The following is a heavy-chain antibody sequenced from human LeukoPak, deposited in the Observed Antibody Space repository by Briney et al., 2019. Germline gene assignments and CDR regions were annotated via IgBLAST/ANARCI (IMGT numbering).Heavy chain of an antibody. CDR3: ARNHYDFWSGYPLGYTWFDP. V-gene: IGHV1-2*02. CDR1: GYTFTGYY. CDR2: INPNSGGT. D-gene: IGHD3-3*01. Sequence: ASVKVSCKASGYTFTGYYMHWVRQAPGQGLEGRGWINPNSGGTNYAQKFQGRVTMTRDTSISTAYMELSRLRSDDTAVYYCARNHYDFWSGYPLGYTWFDPWGQGTLVTVSS. J-gene: IGHJ5*02.